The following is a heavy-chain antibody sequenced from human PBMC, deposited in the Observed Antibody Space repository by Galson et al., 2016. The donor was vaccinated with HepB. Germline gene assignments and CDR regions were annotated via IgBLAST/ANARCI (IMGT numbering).Heavy chain of an antibody. Sequence: SLRLSCAASGFTFSDSAMNWVRQAPGKGLEWVSSISDGGGSTDSADAVKGRFTSSRDNSKNTLELQMNSLRAEDTARYYCAKGRLAARGRCDYWGQGNLVTVSS. D-gene: IGHD6-13*01. J-gene: IGHJ4*02. CDR1: GFTFSDSA. CDR2: ISDGGGST. CDR3: AKGRLAARGRCDY. V-gene: IGHV3-23*01.